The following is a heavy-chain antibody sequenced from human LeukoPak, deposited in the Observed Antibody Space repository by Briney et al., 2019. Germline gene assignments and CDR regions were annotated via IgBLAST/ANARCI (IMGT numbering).Heavy chain of an antibody. Sequence: GGSLRLSCAASGFTFSSYWMHWVRQAPGKGLVWVSRINSDGSSTSYADSVKGRFTISRHNAKNSLFLQMNSLRAEDSAVYYCARDGSGYSDPVDYWGQGTLVTVSS. V-gene: IGHV3-74*01. CDR1: GFTFSSYW. CDR3: ARDGSGYSDPVDY. J-gene: IGHJ4*02. D-gene: IGHD3-22*01. CDR2: INSDGSST.